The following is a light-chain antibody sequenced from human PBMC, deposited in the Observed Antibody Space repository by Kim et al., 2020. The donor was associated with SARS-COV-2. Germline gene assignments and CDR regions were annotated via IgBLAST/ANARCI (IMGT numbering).Light chain of an antibody. CDR3: LLYNGDNEGV. J-gene: IGLJ2*01. Sequence: QAVVTQEPSLTVSPGGTVTLTCASSTGAVTSSYYANWFQQKPGQAPTSLIYTTSNKHSWTPARFSGSLLGGKAALTLSGVQPEDEAEYYCLLYNGDNEGVVGGGTQLTVL. V-gene: IGLV7-43*01. CDR2: TTS. CDR1: TGAVTSSYY.